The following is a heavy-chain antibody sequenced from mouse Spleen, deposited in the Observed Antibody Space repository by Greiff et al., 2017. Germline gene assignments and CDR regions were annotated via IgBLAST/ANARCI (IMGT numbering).Heavy chain of an antibody. J-gene: IGHJ1*01. CDR3: ARGEGNYDWYFDV. D-gene: IGHD2-1*01. CDR1: GYTFTSYW. V-gene: IGHV1-64*01. Sequence: QVQLQQSGAELVKPGASVKLSCKASGYTFTSYWMHWVKQRPGQGLEWIGMIHPNSGSTNYNEKFKSKATLTVDKSSSTAYMQLSSLTSEDSAVYYCARGEGNYDWYFDVWGAGTTVTVSS. CDR2: IHPNSGST.